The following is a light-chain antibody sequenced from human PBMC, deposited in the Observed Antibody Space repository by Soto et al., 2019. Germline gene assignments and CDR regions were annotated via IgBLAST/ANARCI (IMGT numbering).Light chain of an antibody. CDR1: SGDVGANKY. CDR2: DVN. V-gene: IGLV2-11*01. Sequence: QSALTQPRSVSGSPGQSVTISCTGTSGDVGANKYVSWYRQYPGKAPKLMIYDVNERPSGVPDRFSGSKSGNTASLTISGLQAEDEADYYCCSYAGRYTRVFGGGTKVTVL. CDR3: CSYAGRYTRV. J-gene: IGLJ3*02.